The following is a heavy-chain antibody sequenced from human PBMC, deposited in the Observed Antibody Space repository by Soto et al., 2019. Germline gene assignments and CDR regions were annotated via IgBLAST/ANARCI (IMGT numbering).Heavy chain of an antibody. CDR3: ARVGGPGESSGVYGMDV. CDR2: IIPIFGTA. Sequence: GASVKVSCKASGGTFSSYAISWVRQAPGRGLEWMGGIIPIFGTANYAQKFQGRVTITADESTSTAYMELSSLRPEDTAVYYCARVGGPGESSGVYGMDVWGQGTTVTVSS. V-gene: IGHV1-69*13. J-gene: IGHJ6*02. CDR1: GGTFSSYA. D-gene: IGHD6-19*01.